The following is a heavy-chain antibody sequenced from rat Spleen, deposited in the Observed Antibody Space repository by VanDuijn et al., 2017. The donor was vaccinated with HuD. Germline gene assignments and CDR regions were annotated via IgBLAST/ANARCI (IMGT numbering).Heavy chain of an antibody. CDR3: TRVGYSSFLCYFDY. CDR2: MWNDGDT. Sequence: QVQLKESGPGLVQPSQTLSLTCTVSGFSLTNYHVHWVRQPPGKGLEWMGLMWNDGDTSYNSALKSRLSISRDTSRSQVFLKMNSLQTEDTATYYCTRVGYSSFLCYFDYWGQGVMVTVSS. D-gene: IGHD1-2*01. V-gene: IGHV2-32*01. CDR1: GFSLTNYH. J-gene: IGHJ2*01.